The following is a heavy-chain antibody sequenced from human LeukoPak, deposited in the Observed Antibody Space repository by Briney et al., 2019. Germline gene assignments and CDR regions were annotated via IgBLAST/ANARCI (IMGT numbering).Heavy chain of an antibody. J-gene: IGHJ4*02. CDR2: ISYDGSNK. Sequence: GRSLRLSCAASGFTFSSYAMHWVPQAPGKGLEWVAVISYDGSNKYYADSVKGRFTISRDNSKNTLYLQMNSLRAEDTAVYYCEWSGYSSSSWYYFDYWGQGTLVTVSS. V-gene: IGHV3-30-3*01. CDR1: GFTFSSYA. D-gene: IGHD6-13*01. CDR3: EWSGYSSSSWYYFDY.